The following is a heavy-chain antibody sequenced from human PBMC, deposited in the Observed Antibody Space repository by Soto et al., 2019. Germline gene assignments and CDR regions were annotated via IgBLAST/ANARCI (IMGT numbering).Heavy chain of an antibody. CDR2: IYYSGST. CDR1: GGSISSSSYY. CDR3: AMLEAPGYYYYGMDV. V-gene: IGHV4-39*01. Sequence: PSETLSLTCTVSGGSISSSSYYWGWIRQPPGKGLEWIGSIYYSGSTYYNPSLKSRVTISVDTSKNQFSLKLSSVTAADTAVYYCAMLEAPGYYYYGMDVWGQGTTVTVSS. J-gene: IGHJ6*02.